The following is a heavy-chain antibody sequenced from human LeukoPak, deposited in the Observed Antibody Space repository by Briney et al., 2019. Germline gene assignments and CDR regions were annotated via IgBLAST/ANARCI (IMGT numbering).Heavy chain of an antibody. J-gene: IGHJ5*02. CDR2: IIPIFGTA. D-gene: IGHD5-18*01. CDR3: ARPSPLVDTAMVT. V-gene: IGHV1-69*13. Sequence: SVKVSCKASGGTFSSYAISWVRQAPGQGLEWMGGIIPIFGTANYAQKFQGRVTITADESTSTAYMELSSLRSEDTAVYYCARPSPLVDTAMVTWGQGTLVTVSS. CDR1: GGTFSSYA.